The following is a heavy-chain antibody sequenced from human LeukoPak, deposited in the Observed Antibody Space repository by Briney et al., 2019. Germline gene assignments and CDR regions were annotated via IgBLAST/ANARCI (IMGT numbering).Heavy chain of an antibody. CDR2: INPSGGST. D-gene: IGHD2-8*01. Sequence: GASVKVSCKASGYTFTGYYMHWVRQAPGQGLEWMGIINPSGGSTSYAQKFQGRVTMTRDTSTSTVYMELSSLRSEDTAVYYCAREDGHGILYSPGNYFDYWGQGTLVTVSS. CDR1: GYTFTGYY. J-gene: IGHJ4*02. V-gene: IGHV1-46*01. CDR3: AREDGHGILYSPGNYFDY.